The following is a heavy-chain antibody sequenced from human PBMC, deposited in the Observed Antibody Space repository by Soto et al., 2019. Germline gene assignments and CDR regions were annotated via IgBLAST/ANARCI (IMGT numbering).Heavy chain of an antibody. V-gene: IGHV5-51*01. Sequence: GESLKISCKASGYSFTTYRIGWVRQMPGKGLEWMGMIYPGDSDTRYSPSFQGQVTISADKSISTAYLQWNSLKASDTAMYYCARREYYFDYWGKGTLVTVSS. J-gene: IGHJ4*02. CDR2: IYPGDSDT. CDR3: ARREYYFDY. CDR1: GYSFTTYR.